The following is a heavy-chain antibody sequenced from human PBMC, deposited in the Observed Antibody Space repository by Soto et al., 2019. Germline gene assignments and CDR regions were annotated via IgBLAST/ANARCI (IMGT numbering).Heavy chain of an antibody. V-gene: IGHV3-7*01. D-gene: IGHD2-15*01. J-gene: IGHJ4*02. CDR3: VRESRSGGSV. Sequence: PGWSLRLSCAASGFTLSNYWMSWVRQFPGKGLQWVANIRQDGSDKNYVGSLEGRFAISRDNAKNSVFLQLSSLRDEDTAVYYCVRESRSGGSVWGQGALVTVSS. CDR1: GFTLSNYW. CDR2: IRQDGSDK.